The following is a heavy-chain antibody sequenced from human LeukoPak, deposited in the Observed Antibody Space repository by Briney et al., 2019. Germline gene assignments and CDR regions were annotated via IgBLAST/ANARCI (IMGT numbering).Heavy chain of an antibody. CDR2: ISYDGSNK. CDR3: AREGKRGYYSDY. D-gene: IGHD3-10*01. J-gene: IGHJ4*02. CDR1: GFTFSSYA. Sequence: PGGSLRLSCAASGFTFSSYAMHWVRQAPGKGLEWVAVISYDGSNKYYADSVKGRFTISRDNSKNTLYLQMNSLRAEDTAVYYCAREGKRGYYSDYWGQGTLVTVSS. V-gene: IGHV3-30*01.